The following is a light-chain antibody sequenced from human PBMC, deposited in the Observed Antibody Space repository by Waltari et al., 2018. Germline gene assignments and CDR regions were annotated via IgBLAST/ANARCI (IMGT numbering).Light chain of an antibody. Sequence: DIQMTQFPSTLSASVGDRVTITCRASQSINTWLAWYQQKPGKAPNLLIYKTSTLESGVPSRFTGSGSGTEFTLTIDSLQPDDFATYYCQQYNSYPVTFGQGTKLEI. J-gene: IGKJ2*01. V-gene: IGKV1-5*03. CDR3: QQYNSYPVT. CDR2: KTS. CDR1: QSINTW.